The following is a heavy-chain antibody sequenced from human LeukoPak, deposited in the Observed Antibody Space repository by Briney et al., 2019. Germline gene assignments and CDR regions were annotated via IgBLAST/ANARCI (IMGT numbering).Heavy chain of an antibody. CDR3: ARVSLYSNVGEDY. J-gene: IGHJ4*02. D-gene: IGHD6-13*01. CDR1: GGSISSSSYY. Sequence: SETLSLTCTVSGGSISSSSYYWGWIRQPPGKGLEWIGSIYYSGSTYYNPSLKSRVTISVDTSKNQFSLKLSSVTAADTAVYYCARVSLYSNVGEDYWGQGTLVTVSS. CDR2: IYYSGST. V-gene: IGHV4-39*07.